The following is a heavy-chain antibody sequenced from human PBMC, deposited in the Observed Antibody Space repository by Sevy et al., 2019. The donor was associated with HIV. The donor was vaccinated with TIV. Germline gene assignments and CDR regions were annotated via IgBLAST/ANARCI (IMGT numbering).Heavy chain of an antibody. Sequence: GGSLRLSCAASGFTFSNYWMSWIRQTPGKGLERVANIKFDGSNTYYVDSVRGRLTVSRDNARYSLHLQMNSLTAEDAGLYYCVRYRTCGERCYYFDYRGRGALVTVSS. CDR2: IKFDGSNT. D-gene: IGHD2-2*01. J-gene: IGHJ4*02. CDR3: VRYRTCGERCYYFDY. CDR1: GFTFSNYW. V-gene: IGHV3-7*01.